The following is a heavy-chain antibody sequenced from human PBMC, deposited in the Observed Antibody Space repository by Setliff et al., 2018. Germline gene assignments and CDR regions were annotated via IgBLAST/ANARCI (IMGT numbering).Heavy chain of an antibody. CDR1: GGSISSGTYY. CDR2: IYTSGST. Sequence: SETLSLTCTVSGGSISSGTYYWSWIRQPAGKGLEWIGRIYTSGSTNYNPSLKSRVTISVDTSKNQLSLKLNSVTAADTAVYYCARQIDYGDFQYFDYWGQGTLVTVS. D-gene: IGHD4-17*01. J-gene: IGHJ4*02. CDR3: ARQIDYGDFQYFDY. V-gene: IGHV4-61*02.